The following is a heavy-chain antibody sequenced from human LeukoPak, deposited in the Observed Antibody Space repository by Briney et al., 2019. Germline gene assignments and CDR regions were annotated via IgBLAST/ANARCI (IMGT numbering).Heavy chain of an antibody. D-gene: IGHD6-13*01. CDR2: INGERNIT. V-gene: IGHV3-74*01. CDR1: GFAFSNYW. CDR3: VRAIQGIADF. J-gene: IGHJ4*02. Sequence: PGGSLRFSCAASGFAFSNYWMHWVRQPPGKGLVWVSRINGERNITTYADSVKGRFTISRDNAKNTLSLQMNGLTAADTATYYCVRAIQGIADFWGQGILVTVSS.